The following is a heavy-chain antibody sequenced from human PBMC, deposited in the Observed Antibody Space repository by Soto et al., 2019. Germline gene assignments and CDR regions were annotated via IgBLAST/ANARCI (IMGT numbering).Heavy chain of an antibody. D-gene: IGHD4-17*01. CDR2: IYSGGST. V-gene: IGHV3-74*01. CDR1: GFMFSNAA. Sequence: GGSLRLSCAASGFMFSNAARHWVRQPPGEGQGLRRGLEWVSVIYSGGSTSYADSVKGRFTISRDNAKNTLYLQMNSLRAEDTAVYYCARVAGVNGDYVQWFDPWGQGTLVTVSS. J-gene: IGHJ5*02. CDR3: ARVAGVNGDYVQWFDP.